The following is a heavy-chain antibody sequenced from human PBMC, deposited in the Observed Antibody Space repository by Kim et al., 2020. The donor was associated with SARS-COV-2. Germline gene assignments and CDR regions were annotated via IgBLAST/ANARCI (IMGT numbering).Heavy chain of an antibody. V-gene: IGHV3-21*01. J-gene: IGHJ4*02. CDR2: ISSSSSYI. CDR1: GFTFSSYS. CDR3: ARGARGSSWYHPPDY. Sequence: GGSLRLSCAASGFTFSSYSMNWVRQAPGKGLEWVSSISSSSSYIYYADSVKGRFTISRDNAKNSLYLQMNSLRAEDTAVYYCARGARGSSWYHPPDYWGQGTLVTVSS. D-gene: IGHD6-13*01.